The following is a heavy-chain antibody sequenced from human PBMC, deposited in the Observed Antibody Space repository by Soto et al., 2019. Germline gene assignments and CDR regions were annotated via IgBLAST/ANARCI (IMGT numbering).Heavy chain of an antibody. CDR1: GFTFSSYA. D-gene: IGHD6-13*01. Sequence: GGSLRLSCTASGFTFSSYAMSWVRQAPGKGLEWVSAISGSGGSTYYADSVKGRFTISRDNSKNTLYLQMNSLRAEDTAVYYCAKDQGSSWYEIDYLGHGTLVTVSS. CDR2: ISGSGGST. J-gene: IGHJ4*01. CDR3: AKDQGSSWYEIDY. V-gene: IGHV3-23*01.